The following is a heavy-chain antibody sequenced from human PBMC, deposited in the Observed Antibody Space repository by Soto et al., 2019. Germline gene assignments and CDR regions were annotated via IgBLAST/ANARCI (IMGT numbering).Heavy chain of an antibody. D-gene: IGHD3-22*01. V-gene: IGHV5-10-1*01. CDR3: ARQIYDSDTGPNFQYYFDS. J-gene: IGHJ4*02. Sequence: PGESLKISCKGSGYSFAVYWITWVRQKPGKGLEWMGRIVPSDSQTYYSPSFRGHVTISATKSITTVFLQWSSLRASDTAMYYCARQIYDSDTGPNFQYYFDSWGQGTPVTVSS. CDR1: GYSFAVYW. CDR2: IVPSDSQT.